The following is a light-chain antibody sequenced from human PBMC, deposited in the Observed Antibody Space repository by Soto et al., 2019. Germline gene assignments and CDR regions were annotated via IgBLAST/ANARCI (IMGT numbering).Light chain of an antibody. Sequence: QSALTQPPSASGTPGQRVTISCSGSTSNIGSNFVYWYQQLPGTAPKLLIYRNTQRPSGVPDRFSGSKSGTSASLAISGLRSEDEADYYCAAWDDSLSGREVFGGGTKLTVL. V-gene: IGLV1-47*01. J-gene: IGLJ2*01. CDR2: RNT. CDR1: TSNIGSNF. CDR3: AAWDDSLSGREV.